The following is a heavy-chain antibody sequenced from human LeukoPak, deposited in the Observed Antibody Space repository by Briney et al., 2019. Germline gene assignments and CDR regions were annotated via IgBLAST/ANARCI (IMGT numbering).Heavy chain of an antibody. CDR2: IHYSGST. CDR1: GGSISTYY. Sequence: SETLSLTXTVSGGSISTYYWSWIRQPPGKGLEWIGYIHYSGSTNYNPSLKSRITISVDTSKNQFSLKLSSVTAADTAVYYCARVGDYYFDYWGQGTLVTVSS. D-gene: IGHD4-17*01. V-gene: IGHV4-59*01. CDR3: ARVGDYYFDY. J-gene: IGHJ4*02.